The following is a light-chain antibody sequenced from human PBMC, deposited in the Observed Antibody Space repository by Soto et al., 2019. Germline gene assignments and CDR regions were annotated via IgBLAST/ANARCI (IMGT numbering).Light chain of an antibody. V-gene: IGLV2-14*01. CDR2: EVS. CDR1: SSDVGGYNY. Sequence: QSALTQPASVSGSPGQSITISCTGTSSDVGGYNYVSWYQQHPGKAPKLMIYEVSNRPSGVSNRFSGSKSGNTASLTISGLQAEDEADYYCSSYTSSSTFSVFGIGTKVTVL. J-gene: IGLJ1*01. CDR3: SSYTSSSTFSV.